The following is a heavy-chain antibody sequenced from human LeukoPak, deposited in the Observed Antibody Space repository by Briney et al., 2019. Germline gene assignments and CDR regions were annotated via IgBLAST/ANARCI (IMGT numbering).Heavy chain of an antibody. CDR2: ISYDGSNK. CDR3: AKGDLLDYGGNLTFDY. D-gene: IGHD4-23*01. Sequence: GRSLRPSCAASGFTFSSYGMHWVRQAPGKGLEWVAVISYDGSNKYYADSVKGRFTISRDNSKNTLYLQMNSLRAEDTAVYYCAKGDLLDYGGNLTFDYWGQGTLVTVSS. J-gene: IGHJ4*02. V-gene: IGHV3-30*18. CDR1: GFTFSSYG.